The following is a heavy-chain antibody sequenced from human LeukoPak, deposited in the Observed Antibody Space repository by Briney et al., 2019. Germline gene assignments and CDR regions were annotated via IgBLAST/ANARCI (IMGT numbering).Heavy chain of an antibody. CDR2: IYYSGST. CDR1: GGSISSYY. CDR3: ARNRKGEPFDY. Sequence: SETLSPTCTVSGGSISSYYWSWIRQPPGKGLEWIGYIYYSGSTNYNPSLKSRVTISVDTSKNQFSLKLSSVTAADTAVYYCARNRKGEPFDYWGQGTLVTVSS. V-gene: IGHV4-59*01. J-gene: IGHJ4*02.